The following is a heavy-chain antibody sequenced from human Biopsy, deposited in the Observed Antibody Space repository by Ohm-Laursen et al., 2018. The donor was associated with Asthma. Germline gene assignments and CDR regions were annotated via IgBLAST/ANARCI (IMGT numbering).Heavy chain of an antibody. Sequence: VSSVKVSCKSLGGTFNTYVIGWARQAPGQGLEWMGGINSVFGTTTYPQKFQDRVTITADDSTSTVYMELSSLRSEDTAVYYCARKAGSCISRTCYSLDFWGQGSLVTVSS. CDR2: INSVFGTT. CDR3: ARKAGSCISRTCYSLDF. D-gene: IGHD2-2*01. V-gene: IGHV1-69*01. J-gene: IGHJ4*02. CDR1: GGTFNTYV.